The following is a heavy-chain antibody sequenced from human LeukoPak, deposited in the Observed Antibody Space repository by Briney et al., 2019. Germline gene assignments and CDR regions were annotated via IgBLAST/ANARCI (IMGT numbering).Heavy chain of an antibody. V-gene: IGHV4-59*01. CDR3: ASIYGRGDYVTDY. D-gene: IGHD4-17*01. Sequence: SETLSLTCTVSGGSISSYYWSWIRQPPGKGLEWIGYIYYSGSTNYNPSLKSRVTISVDTSKNQFSLKLSSVTAADTAVYYCASIYGRGDYVTDYWGKGTLVTVSS. CDR2: IYYSGST. J-gene: IGHJ4*02. CDR1: GGSISSYY.